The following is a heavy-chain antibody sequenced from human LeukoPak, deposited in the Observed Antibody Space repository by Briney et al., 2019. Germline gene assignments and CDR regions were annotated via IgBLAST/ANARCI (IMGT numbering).Heavy chain of an antibody. D-gene: IGHD6-19*01. V-gene: IGHV4-34*01. CDR1: GGSFSGYY. Sequence: SETLSLTCAVYGGSFSGYYWSWIRQPPGKGLEWIGEINHSGSTNYNPSLKSRVTISVDTSKNQFSLKLSSVTAADTAVYYCARLEAVAGIDYWGQGTLVTDSS. CDR2: INHSGST. CDR3: ARLEAVAGIDY. J-gene: IGHJ4*02.